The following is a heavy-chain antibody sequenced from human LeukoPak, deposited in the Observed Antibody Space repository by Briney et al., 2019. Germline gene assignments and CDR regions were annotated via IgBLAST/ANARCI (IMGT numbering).Heavy chain of an antibody. CDR2: IHSSGST. J-gene: IGHJ3*01. D-gene: IGHD1-26*01. Sequence: PSETLSLTCTVSGGSISSYYWRWIRQSAGKGLEWIGRIHSSGSTNFNPSLRSRVTMSADTSKHQFSLWLTSVTAADTALYYCARGIATITQDSFDVWGLGTMVTVSS. CDR3: ARGIATITQDSFDV. V-gene: IGHV4-4*07. CDR1: GGSISSYY.